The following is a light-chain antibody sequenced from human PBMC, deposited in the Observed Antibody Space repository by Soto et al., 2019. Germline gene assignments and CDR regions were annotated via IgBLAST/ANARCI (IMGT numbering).Light chain of an antibody. V-gene: IGKV3-11*01. Sequence: EIVLTQSPATLSLSPGERATLSCRASQTVGTYLAWYQHKPGLAPSLLISDASNRAPDTPARFSGSGSGTDFTLTISSLEPEAFAVYYCQQLLNTALTFGGGTKVEIK. CDR2: DAS. J-gene: IGKJ4*01. CDR1: QTVGTY. CDR3: QQLLNTALT.